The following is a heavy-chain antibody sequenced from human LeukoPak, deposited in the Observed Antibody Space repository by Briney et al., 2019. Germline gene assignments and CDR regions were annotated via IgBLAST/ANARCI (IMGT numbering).Heavy chain of an antibody. V-gene: IGHV3-74*01. J-gene: IGHJ4*02. D-gene: IGHD3-3*01. CDR2: INSDGSST. CDR3: AAYDFWSGYYQD. CDR1: GFTFSSYW. Sequence: PGGSLRLSCAVSGFTFSSYWTHWVRQPQGKGLVWVSRINSDGSSTSYANCVKGRFTISRDNAKNTLYLQMNSLRAEDTAVYYCAAYDFWSGYYQDWGQGTLVTVSS.